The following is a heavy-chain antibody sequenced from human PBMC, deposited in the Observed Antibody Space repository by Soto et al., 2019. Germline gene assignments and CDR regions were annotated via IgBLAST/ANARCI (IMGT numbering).Heavy chain of an antibody. V-gene: IGHV1-18*01. Sequence: ASVKVSCKASGYTFNSYGISWVRQAPGQGLEWMGWISAYNGNTNYAQKLQGRVTMTTDTSTSTPYMEPRSLRSDDTAAYYCERAWEPGGYGVDVWGPGTRDTDSS. CDR2: ISAYNGNT. CDR3: ERAWEPGGYGVDV. CDR1: GYTFNSYG. D-gene: IGHD2-8*02. J-gene: IGHJ6*02.